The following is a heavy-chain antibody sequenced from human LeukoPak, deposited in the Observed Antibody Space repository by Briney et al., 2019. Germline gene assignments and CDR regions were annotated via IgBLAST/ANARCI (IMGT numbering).Heavy chain of an antibody. CDR1: AGTFSSYA. J-gene: IGHJ6*04. Sequence: SVKVSCKGSAGTFSSYAISRVRQAPGQGLEWMGGIIPIFGTANYAHKFQGRVTITAGESTSTAYMELSSLTSEDTAVYYCARRPPYYSLEHYGMDVWGKGTTVTVSS. V-gene: IGHV1-69*01. CDR2: IIPIFGTA. D-gene: IGHD3-16*01. CDR3: ARRPPYYSLEHYGMDV.